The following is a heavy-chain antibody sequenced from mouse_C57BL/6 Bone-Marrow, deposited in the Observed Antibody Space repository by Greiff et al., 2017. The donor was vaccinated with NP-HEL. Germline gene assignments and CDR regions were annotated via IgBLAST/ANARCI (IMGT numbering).Heavy chain of an antibody. CDR2: IWGGGST. V-gene: IGHV2-9*01. J-gene: IGHJ4*01. Sequence: VQRVESGPGLVAPSQSLSITCTVSGFSLTSYGVDWVRQPPGKGLEWLGVIWGGGSTIYNSALMSRLSISKDNSKSQVFLKMNSLQTDDTAMYYCATTTVVAGNAMDYWGQGTSVTVSS. CDR3: ATTTVVAGNAMDY. CDR1: GFSLTSYG. D-gene: IGHD1-1*01.